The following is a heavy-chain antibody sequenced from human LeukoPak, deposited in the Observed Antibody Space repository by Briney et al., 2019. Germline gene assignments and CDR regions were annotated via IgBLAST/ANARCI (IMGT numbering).Heavy chain of an antibody. CDR1: GGSFSGYY. J-gene: IGHJ4*02. CDR2: IYYSGST. V-gene: IGHV4-31*11. D-gene: IGHD3-10*01. CDR3: ARESTEILFFDY. Sequence: SETLSLTCAVYGGSFSGYYWSWIRQHPGKGLEWIGYIYYSGSTYYNPSLKSRVTISVDTSKNQFSLKLNSVTAADTAVYYCARESTEILFFDYWGQGTLVTVSS.